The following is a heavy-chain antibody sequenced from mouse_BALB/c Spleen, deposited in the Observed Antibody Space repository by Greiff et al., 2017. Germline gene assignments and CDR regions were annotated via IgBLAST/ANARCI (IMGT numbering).Heavy chain of an antibody. CDR2: INSNGGST. CDR3: AREGYGNYGFAY. Sequence: DVKLVESGGGLVQPGGSLKLSCAASGFTFSSYGMSWVRQTPDKRLELVATINSNGGSTYYPDSVKGRFTISRDNAKNTLYLQMSSLKSEDTAMYYCAREGYGNYGFAYWGQGTLVTVSA. CDR1: GFTFSSYG. V-gene: IGHV5-6-3*01. J-gene: IGHJ3*01. D-gene: IGHD2-1*01.